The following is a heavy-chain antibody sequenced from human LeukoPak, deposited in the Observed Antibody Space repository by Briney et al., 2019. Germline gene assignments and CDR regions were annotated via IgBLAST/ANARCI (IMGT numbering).Heavy chain of an antibody. CDR1: GYTFTSYY. CDR3: ARDYYDSSGYYYFQH. J-gene: IGHJ1*01. Sequence: APVKVSCKASGYTFTSYYMHWVRQAPGQGLEWMGIINPSGGSTSYAQKFQGRVTMTRDTSTSTVYMELSSLRSEDTAVYYCARDYYDSSGYYYFQHWGQGTLVTVSS. CDR2: INPSGGST. V-gene: IGHV1-46*01. D-gene: IGHD3-22*01.